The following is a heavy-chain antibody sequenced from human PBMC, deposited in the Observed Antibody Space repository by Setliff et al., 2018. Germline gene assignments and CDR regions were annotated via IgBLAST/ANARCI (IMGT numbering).Heavy chain of an antibody. CDR3: ARGYCDGIGCPAPLYYFDS. V-gene: IGHV1-3*03. D-gene: IGHD2-21*01. Sequence: VKVSCKASGYSFTLYAMHWMRQAPGQRLEWMGWMNIDNGKTEYSQEFQDRVTFTRDTFAETAYMELRSLTSDDMAVYYCARGYCDGIGCPAPLYYFDSWGQGTQVTVSS. J-gene: IGHJ4*02. CDR1: GYSFTLYA. CDR2: MNIDNGKT.